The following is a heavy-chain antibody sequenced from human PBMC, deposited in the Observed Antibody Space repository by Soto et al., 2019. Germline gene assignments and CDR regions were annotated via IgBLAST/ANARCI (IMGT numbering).Heavy chain of an antibody. D-gene: IGHD5-12*01. CDR2: IFSSGST. Sequence: SETLSLTCTVSGGSINTFYWSWVRQPAGKGLEWIGRIFSSGSTSFNPSLESRVAMSVDTSKNHFSLNLSSVTAADIAVYYCAREGSYSAYNFAHGIQLWSFDFWGQGALVTSPQ. CDR1: GGSINTFY. J-gene: IGHJ4*02. CDR3: AREGSYSAYNFAHGIQLWSFDF. V-gene: IGHV4-4*07.